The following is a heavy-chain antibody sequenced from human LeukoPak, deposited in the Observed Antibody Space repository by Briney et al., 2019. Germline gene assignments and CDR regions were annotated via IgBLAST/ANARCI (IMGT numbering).Heavy chain of an antibody. V-gene: IGHV1-2*06. J-gene: IGHJ4*02. CDR2: INPNSGGT. CDR3: ARNDYATDYFDY. Sequence: ASMKVSCKASGHTFTGHYMHWVRQAPGQGLEWMGRINPNSGGTNYAQKFQGRVTMTRDTSITTAYMELSRLRSDDTAVYYCARNDYATDYFDYWGQGTLVTVSS. D-gene: IGHD1-1*01. CDR1: GHTFTGHY.